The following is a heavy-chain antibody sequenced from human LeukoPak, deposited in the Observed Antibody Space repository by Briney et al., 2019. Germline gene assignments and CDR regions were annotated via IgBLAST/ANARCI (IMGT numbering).Heavy chain of an antibody. CDR3: AKGYDFWSGGIDF. CDR2: ISGSGSST. Sequence: GGSLRLSCTASGFTFSGYAMSWVRQAPGKGLEWVSAISGSGSSTFYADSVKGRFTISRDNSKNTLHLQMNSLRADDTAVYYCAKGYDFWSGGIDFWGQGTLVTVSS. CDR1: GFTFSGYA. J-gene: IGHJ4*02. V-gene: IGHV3-23*01. D-gene: IGHD3-3*01.